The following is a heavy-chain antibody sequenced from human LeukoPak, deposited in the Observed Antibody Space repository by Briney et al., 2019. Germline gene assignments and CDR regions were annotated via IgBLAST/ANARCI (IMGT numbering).Heavy chain of an antibody. J-gene: IGHJ5*02. Sequence: ASVKVSCKASGYTFTGYYMHWVRQAPGQGLEGMGWINPNSGGTNYAQKFQGRVTMTRDTSISTAYMELSRLRSDDTAVYYCARDPGGVVVVAANGWWFDPWGQGTLVTVSS. V-gene: IGHV1-2*02. D-gene: IGHD2-15*01. CDR2: INPNSGGT. CDR1: GYTFTGYY. CDR3: ARDPGGVVVVAANGWWFDP.